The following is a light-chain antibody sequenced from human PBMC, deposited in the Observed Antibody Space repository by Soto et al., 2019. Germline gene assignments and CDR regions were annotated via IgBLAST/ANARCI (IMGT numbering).Light chain of an antibody. J-gene: IGLJ3*02. CDR1: RRHSSYA. CDR2: VNSDGSH. CDR3: QTWGTGTWV. Sequence: QLVLTQSPSASASLGASVKLTCTLSRRHSSYAIAWHQQQPEKGPRYLMKVNSDGSHTKGDGIPDRFSGSSSGAERYLTISSLQSEDEADYYCQTWGTGTWVFGGGTKLTVL. V-gene: IGLV4-69*01.